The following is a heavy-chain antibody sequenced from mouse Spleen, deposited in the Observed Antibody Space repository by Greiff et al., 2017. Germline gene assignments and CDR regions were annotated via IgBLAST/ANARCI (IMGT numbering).Heavy chain of an antibody. CDR2: INPNNGGT. CDR3: ARDDGNYWYFDV. V-gene: IGHV1-26*01. J-gene: IGHJ1*01. D-gene: IGHD2-3*01. Sequence: VQLKQSGPELVKPGASVKISCKASGYTFTDYYMNWVKQSHGKSLEWIGDINPNNGGTSYNQKFKGKATLTVDKSSSTAYMELRSLTSEDSAVYYCARDDGNYWYFDVWGAGTTVTVSS. CDR1: GYTFTDYY.